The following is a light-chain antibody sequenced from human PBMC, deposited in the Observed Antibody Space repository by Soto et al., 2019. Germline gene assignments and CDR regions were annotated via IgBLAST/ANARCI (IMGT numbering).Light chain of an antibody. CDR2: YDS. J-gene: IGLJ2*01. CDR1: NIGSKS. Sequence: SYELTQPPSVSVAPGKTARITCGGNNIGSKSVHWYQQKPGQASVLVIYYDSDRPSGIPERFSGSNSGNTATLTISRVEAGDEADYYCQVWDSSSDPAVVFGGGTKLTVL. CDR3: QVWDSSSDPAVV. V-gene: IGLV3-21*04.